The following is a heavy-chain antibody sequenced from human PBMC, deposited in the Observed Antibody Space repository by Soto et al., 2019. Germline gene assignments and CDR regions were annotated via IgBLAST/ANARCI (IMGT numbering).Heavy chain of an antibody. D-gene: IGHD5-12*01. CDR1: GGSFSGYY. CDR3: ARVLFDIVATDSFDY. CDR2: INHSGST. V-gene: IGHV4-34*01. J-gene: IGHJ4*02. Sequence: PSETLSLTCAVYGGSFSGYYWSWIRQPPGKGLEWIGEINHSGSTNYNPSLKSRVTISVDTSKNQFSLKLSSVTAADTAVYYCARVLFDIVATDSFDYWGQGTLVTVSS.